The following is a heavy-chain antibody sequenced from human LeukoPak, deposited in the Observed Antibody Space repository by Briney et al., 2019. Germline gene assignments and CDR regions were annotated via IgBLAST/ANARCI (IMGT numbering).Heavy chain of an antibody. D-gene: IGHD6-19*01. CDR1: GFTFSSYS. CDR3: ASLDSAVVNKN. CDR2: ISSSSSYI. J-gene: IGHJ4*02. V-gene: IGHV3-21*01. Sequence: GRSLRLSCAASGFTFSSYSMNWVRQAPGKGLEWVSSISSSSSYIYYADSVKGRFTISRDNAKNSLYLQMNSLRAEDTAVYYCASLDSAVVNKNWGQGTLVTVSS.